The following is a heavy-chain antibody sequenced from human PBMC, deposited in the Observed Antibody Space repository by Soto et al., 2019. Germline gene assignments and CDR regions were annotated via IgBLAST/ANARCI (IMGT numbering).Heavy chain of an antibody. J-gene: IGHJ6*02. V-gene: IGHV3-30-3*01. Sequence: GGSLRLSCAASGFTFSSYAMHWVRQAPGKGLEWVALISYDGSDKDYADSVKGRFTISRGNSKNTLYLQMNSLRAEDTAVYYCAKEGWLQPARLGMDVWGQGTTVTVSS. CDR3: AKEGWLQPARLGMDV. CDR2: ISYDGSDK. CDR1: GFTFSSYA. D-gene: IGHD5-12*01.